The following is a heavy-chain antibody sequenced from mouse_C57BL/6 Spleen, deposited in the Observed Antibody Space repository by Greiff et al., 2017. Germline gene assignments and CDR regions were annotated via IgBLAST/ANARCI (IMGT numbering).Heavy chain of an antibody. D-gene: IGHD4-1*01. CDR2: ISSGSSTI. CDR1: GFTFSDYG. J-gene: IGHJ2*01. CDR3: AKNWDFDY. V-gene: IGHV5-17*01. Sequence: DVMLVESGGGLVKPGGSLKLSCAASGFTFSDYGMHWVRQAPEKGLEWVAYISSGSSTIYYADTVKGRFTISRDNAKNTLFLQMTKLRSEDTAMYYCAKNWDFDYWGKGTTLTVSS.